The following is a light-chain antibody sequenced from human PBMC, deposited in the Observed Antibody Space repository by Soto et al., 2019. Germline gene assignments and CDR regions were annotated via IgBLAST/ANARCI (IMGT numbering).Light chain of an antibody. Sequence: LSYLGPRCRYPRHEDNLSCNRTTLAHGGYNQVSWYQQHPGKAPKFMIYDVSNRPSGVSNRFSGSKSGNTASLTISRLQAEDEADDDRCSYTTSNTRHIVFGTGTKVTAL. CDR2: DVS. CDR1: TLAHGGYNQ. J-gene: IGLJ1*01. CDR3: CSYTTSNTRHIV. V-gene: IGLV2-14*01.